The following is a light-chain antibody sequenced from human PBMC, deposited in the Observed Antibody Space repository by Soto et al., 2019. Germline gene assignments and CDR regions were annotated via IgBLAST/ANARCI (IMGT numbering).Light chain of an antibody. J-gene: IGKJ1*01. CDR2: GAS. V-gene: IGKV3-15*01. CDR1: QSVGNN. Sequence: EIVMTQSPGTLSLSPGERATLSCGASQSVGNNLAWYRQKPGQAPRLLVYGASTRATGVPARFSGSGSGTEFSLIISSLQSEDFAVYYCQQYNSWPRTFGQGTKVDIK. CDR3: QQYNSWPRT.